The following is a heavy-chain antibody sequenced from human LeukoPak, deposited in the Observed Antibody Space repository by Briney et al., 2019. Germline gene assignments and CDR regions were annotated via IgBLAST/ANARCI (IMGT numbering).Heavy chain of an antibody. Sequence: SETLSLTCAVYGGSFSGYYWSWIRQPPGKGLEWIGNIYYSGSTNYNPSLKSRVTISVDTSKNQFSLKLTSVTAADTAVYYCARVGSGYSYASYGMDVWGQGTTVTVSS. CDR2: IYYSGST. J-gene: IGHJ6*02. CDR1: GGSFSGYY. CDR3: ARVGSGYSYASYGMDV. D-gene: IGHD5-18*01. V-gene: IGHV4-59*01.